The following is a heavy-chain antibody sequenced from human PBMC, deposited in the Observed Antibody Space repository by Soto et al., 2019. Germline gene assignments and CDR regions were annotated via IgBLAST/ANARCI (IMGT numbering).Heavy chain of an antibody. CDR3: ARDLSTVVTRASDY. D-gene: IGHD4-17*01. CDR2: ISSSSSYT. J-gene: IGHJ4*02. CDR1: GFTFSDYY. Sequence: QVQLVESGGGLVKPGGSLRLSCAASGFTFSDYYMSWIRQAPGKGLEWVSYISSSSSYTNYADSVKGRFTISRDNAKNSLYLQMNSLRAEDTAVYYCARDLSTVVTRASDYWGQGTLVTVSS. V-gene: IGHV3-11*05.